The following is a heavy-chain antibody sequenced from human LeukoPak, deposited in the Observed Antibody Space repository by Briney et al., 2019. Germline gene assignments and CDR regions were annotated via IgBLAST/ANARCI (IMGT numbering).Heavy chain of an antibody. CDR3: ARRSYNSPLRY. CDR1: GGSFSGYY. Sequence: SETLSLTCAIYGGSFSGYYWSWIRQPPGKGLEWIGEINHSGSTNYNPSLKSRVTISVDASKNQFSLKLSSVTAADTAVYYCARRSYNSPLRYWGQGTLVTVSS. V-gene: IGHV4-34*01. D-gene: IGHD3-10*01. CDR2: INHSGST. J-gene: IGHJ4*02.